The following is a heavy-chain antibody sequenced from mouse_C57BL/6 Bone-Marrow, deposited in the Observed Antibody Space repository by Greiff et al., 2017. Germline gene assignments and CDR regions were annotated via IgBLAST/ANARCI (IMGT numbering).Heavy chain of an antibody. D-gene: IGHD4-1*01. CDR1: GFTFSSYA. CDR3: ASQLTGTLGGFDY. J-gene: IGHJ2*01. Sequence: DVMLVESGGGLVKPGGSLKLSCAASGFTFSSYAMSWVRQTPEKRLEWVATISDGGSYTYYPDNVKGRFTISRDNAKNNLYLQMSHLKSEDTAMYYCASQLTGTLGGFDYWGQGTTLTVSS. V-gene: IGHV5-4*03. CDR2: ISDGGSYT.